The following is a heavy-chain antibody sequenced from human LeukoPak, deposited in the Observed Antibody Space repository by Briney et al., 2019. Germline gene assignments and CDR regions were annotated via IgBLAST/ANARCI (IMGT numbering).Heavy chain of an antibody. CDR1: GGTFSSYA. J-gene: IGHJ3*01. CDR3: ARGPRYYYGSGSSASAFDV. CDR2: IIPIFGTA. V-gene: IGHV1-69*13. Sequence: SVKVSCKASGGTFSSYAISWVRQAPGQGLEWMGGIIPIFGTANYAQKFQGRVTITADESTSTAYMELSSLRSEDTAVYYCARGPRYYYGSGSSASAFDVWGQGTMVTVSS. D-gene: IGHD3-10*01.